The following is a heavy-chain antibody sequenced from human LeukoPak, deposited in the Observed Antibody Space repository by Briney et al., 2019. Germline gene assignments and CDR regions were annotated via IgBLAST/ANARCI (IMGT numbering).Heavy chain of an antibody. CDR3: ARVPPDLEENSSRPFDF. J-gene: IGHJ4*02. Sequence: PSETLSLTCTVSGASISSYYWSWIRQPPGKGLEWIGIIYYSGSTTYNPSLKSRVTISVDTSKNQFSLKLNSVTAADTAVYFCARVPPDLEENSSRPFDFWGQGTLVTVSS. CDR2: IYYSGST. CDR1: GASISSYY. V-gene: IGHV4-59*08. D-gene: IGHD1-1*01.